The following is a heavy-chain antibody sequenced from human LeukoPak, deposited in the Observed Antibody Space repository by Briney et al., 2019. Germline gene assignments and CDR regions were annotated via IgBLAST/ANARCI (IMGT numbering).Heavy chain of an antibody. D-gene: IGHD6-13*01. J-gene: IGHJ4*02. CDR1: GGTFSSYA. CDR2: IIPIFGTA. CDR3: ARVVAAAGTE. V-gene: IGHV1-69*06. Sequence: SVKVSCKASGGTFSSYAISWVRQAPGQGLEWMGGIIPIFGTANYAQKFQGRVTITADKSTSTAYMELSSLRSEDPAVYYCARVVAAAGTEWGQGTLVTVSS.